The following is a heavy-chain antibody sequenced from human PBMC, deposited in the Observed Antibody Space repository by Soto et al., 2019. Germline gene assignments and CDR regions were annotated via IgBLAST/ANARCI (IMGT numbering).Heavy chain of an antibody. V-gene: IGHV4-4*02. CDR1: SGSISSSNW. Sequence: ASETLSLTCAVSSGSISSSNWWSWVRQPPGKGLEWIGEIYHSGSTNYNPSLKSRVTISVDKSKNQFSLKLSSVTAADTAVYYCARPYSNYSLRLAFDIWGQGTMVTVSS. CDR3: ARPYSNYSLRLAFDI. CDR2: IYHSGST. J-gene: IGHJ3*02. D-gene: IGHD4-4*01.